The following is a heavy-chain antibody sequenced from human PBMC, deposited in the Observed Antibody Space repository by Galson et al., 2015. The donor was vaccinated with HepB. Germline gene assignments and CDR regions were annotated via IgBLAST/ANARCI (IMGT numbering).Heavy chain of an antibody. Sequence: SVKVSCKASGYTFSNFYISWVRQAPGQGLEWMGWIDPQSGATNSAQKFQGRVTMTTDTSTRTAHLELRSLRSDDTSVYYCARDRSVGTSFLMYYFDNWGQGTLVTVSS. D-gene: IGHD2-21*02. J-gene: IGHJ4*02. CDR2: IDPQSGAT. V-gene: IGHV1-18*01. CDR3: ARDRSVGTSFLMYYFDN. CDR1: GYTFSNFY.